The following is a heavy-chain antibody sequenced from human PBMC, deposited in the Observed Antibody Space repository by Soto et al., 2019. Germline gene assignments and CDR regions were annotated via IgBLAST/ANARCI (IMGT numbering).Heavy chain of an antibody. J-gene: IGHJ4*02. Sequence: SETLSLTCTVSGGSLSSSYWGWIRQPPGKGLEWIGYIYYSGSTNYNPSLKSRVTISVDTSKNQFSLRLTSVTAADTAVYYCARLVVGGGYEDYWRQGTLVTVSS. CDR1: GGSLSSSY. D-gene: IGHD5-12*01. CDR3: ARLVVGGGYEDY. CDR2: IYYSGST. V-gene: IGHV4-59*08.